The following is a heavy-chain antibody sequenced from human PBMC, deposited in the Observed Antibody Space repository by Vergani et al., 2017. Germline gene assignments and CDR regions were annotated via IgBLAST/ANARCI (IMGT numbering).Heavy chain of an antibody. Sequence: QLQLQESGPGLVKPSETLSLTCTVSGGSISSSSYYWGWIRQPPGKGLEWIGSIYYSGSTYYNPSLKSRVTISVDTSKNQFSLKLSSVTAADTAVYYCASQGRDYGDYVWFDPWGQGTLVTVSS. J-gene: IGHJ5*02. CDR3: ASQGRDYGDYVWFDP. CDR2: IYYSGST. V-gene: IGHV4-39*01. CDR1: GGSISSSSYY. D-gene: IGHD4-17*01.